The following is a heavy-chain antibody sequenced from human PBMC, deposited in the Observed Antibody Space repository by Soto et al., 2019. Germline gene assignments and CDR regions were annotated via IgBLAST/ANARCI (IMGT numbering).Heavy chain of an antibody. CDR2: IIPIFGTA. J-gene: IGHJ4*02. V-gene: IGHV1-69*06. Sequence: ASVKVSCKASGGTFSSYAISWVRQAPGQGLEWMGGIIPIFGTANYAQKFQGRVTITADTSTSTVYMELSSLRSEDTAVYYCARQGYCSGGSCYDYFDYWGQGTLVTVSS. CDR1: GGTFSSYA. D-gene: IGHD2-15*01. CDR3: ARQGYCSGGSCYDYFDY.